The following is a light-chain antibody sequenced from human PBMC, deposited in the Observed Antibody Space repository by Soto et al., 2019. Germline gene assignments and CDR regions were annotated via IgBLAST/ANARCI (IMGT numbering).Light chain of an antibody. Sequence: QMTQSPSAVSASVGARVPGRCQASQGISRSLAWYKQKPGKAPKXXIYAASSLQSGVPSRFRGRGLGTDFTLTISSLQPEDSEIYYCQQADTFPITVGQGTRLDIK. J-gene: IGKJ5*01. V-gene: IGKV1D-12*01. CDR1: QGISRS. CDR2: AAS. CDR3: QQADTFPIT.